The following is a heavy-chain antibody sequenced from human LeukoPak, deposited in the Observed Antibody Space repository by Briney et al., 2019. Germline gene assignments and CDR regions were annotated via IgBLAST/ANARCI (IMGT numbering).Heavy chain of an antibody. J-gene: IGHJ4*02. Sequence: PSETLSLTCTVSGGSISTGGYYWSWIRQHPGKGLEWIGNIYYSGSTYYSPSLKSRVTMSVDTSKNQFSLTLISVTAADTAVYFCARSEKPGYSSSWYFDYWGQGTLVTVSS. CDR1: GGSISTGGYY. CDR2: IYYSGST. D-gene: IGHD6-13*01. CDR3: ARSEKPGYSSSWYFDY. V-gene: IGHV4-31*03.